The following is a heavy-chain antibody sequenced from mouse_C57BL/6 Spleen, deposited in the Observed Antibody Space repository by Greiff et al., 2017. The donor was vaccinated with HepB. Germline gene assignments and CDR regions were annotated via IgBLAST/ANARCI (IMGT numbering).Heavy chain of an antibody. CDR2: IDPSDSYT. V-gene: IGHV1-69*01. CDR3: ARSAVVPISYYFDY. J-gene: IGHJ2*01. Sequence: QVQLQQPGAELVMPGASVKLSCKASGYTFTSYWMHWVKQRPGQGLEWIGEIDPSDSYTNYNQKFKGKSTLTVDKSSSTADMQLSSLTSEDSAVYYCARSAVVPISYYFDYWGQGTTLTVSS. D-gene: IGHD1-1*01. CDR1: GYTFTSYW.